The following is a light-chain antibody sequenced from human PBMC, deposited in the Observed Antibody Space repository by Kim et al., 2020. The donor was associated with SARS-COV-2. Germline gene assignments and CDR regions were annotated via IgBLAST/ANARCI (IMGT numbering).Light chain of an antibody. J-gene: IGKJ4*01. CDR3: QQYYSSPLT. V-gene: IGKV1-8*01. CDR1: QGISSY. CDR2: AAS. Sequence: AIRITQSPSSLSASTGDRVTITCRASQGISSYLAWYQQKPGKAPKLLIYAASTLQSGVPSRFSGSGSGTDFTLTISCLQSEDFATYYCQQYYSSPLTFGGGTKVEI.